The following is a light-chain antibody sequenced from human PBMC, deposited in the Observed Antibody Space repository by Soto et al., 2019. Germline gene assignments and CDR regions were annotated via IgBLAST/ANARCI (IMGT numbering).Light chain of an antibody. V-gene: IGLV2-14*01. CDR1: SSDVGGYNY. J-gene: IGLJ1*01. Sequence: QSALTQPASVSGSPGQSITISCTGTSSDVGGYNYVSWYQQHPGKAPKLMIYEVSNRPSGVSNRFSGSKSGNTAFLTISGLPAEDEADYYCSSYTSSSTLYVFGTGTKVTVL. CDR2: EVS. CDR3: SSYTSSSTLYV.